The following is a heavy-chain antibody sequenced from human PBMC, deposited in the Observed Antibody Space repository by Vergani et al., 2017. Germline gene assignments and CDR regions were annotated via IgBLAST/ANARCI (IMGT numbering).Heavy chain of an antibody. CDR2: INGSGGST. Sequence: EVQLVESGGGLVQPGGSLRLSCAASGFTFSSYAMSWVRQGPGKGLEWVSAINGSGGSTYYADASKGRVTISRDNSKKTLYLQVNSLRAEDTAVYYCAKGRQDYFEYWGQGTLVTVYS. CDR1: GFTFSSYA. J-gene: IGHJ4*02. V-gene: IGHV3-23*04. CDR3: AKGRQDYFEY.